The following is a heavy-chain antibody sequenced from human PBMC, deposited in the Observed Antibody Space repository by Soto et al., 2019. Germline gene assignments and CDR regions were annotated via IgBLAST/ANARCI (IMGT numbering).Heavy chain of an antibody. V-gene: IGHV3-23*01. CDR2: ISGSGYI. CDR1: GFTFTNYA. J-gene: IGHJ5*02. Sequence: EVHLLESGGGLVQPGGSLRLSCAASGFTFTNYALTWVREAPGRGLEWVSTISGSGYIYYADSVKGRFTISRDNPENTLYLQMNSLRAEDTAIYCCARTLDFWYGQITSSRFDPWGQGTLVTVSS. CDR3: ARTLDFWYGQITSSRFDP. D-gene: IGHD3-3*01.